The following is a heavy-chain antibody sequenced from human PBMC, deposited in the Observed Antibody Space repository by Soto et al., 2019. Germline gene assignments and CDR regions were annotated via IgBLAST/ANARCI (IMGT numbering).Heavy chain of an antibody. CDR2: IIPIFGTA. J-gene: IGHJ6*02. V-gene: IGHV1-69*12. CDR1: GGTFSSYA. D-gene: IGHD6-19*01. CDR3: ARAPLGSGWDYYYYYGMDV. Sequence: QVPLVQSGAEVKKPGSSVKVSCKASGGTFSSYAISWVRQAPGQGLEWMGGIIPIFGTANYAQKFQGRVTITADETTSPDYMELSNLRSEDTAVYYCARAPLGSGWDYYYYYGMDVWGQGTTVTVSS.